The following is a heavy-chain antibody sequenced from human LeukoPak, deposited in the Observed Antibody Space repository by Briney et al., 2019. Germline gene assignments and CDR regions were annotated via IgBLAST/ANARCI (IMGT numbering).Heavy chain of an antibody. CDR1: GFTFSSYA. CDR2: IGDSGGST. J-gene: IGHJ4*02. CDR3: ARGVWCSDGSCYRTFDY. V-gene: IGHV3-23*01. Sequence: PGGSLRLSCAASGFTFSSYAMTWVRQAPGKGLEWVSGIGDSGGSTYYADSVKGRFTISRDNSKNTLYLQMNSLRAEDTAVYYCARGVWCSDGSCYRTFDYWGQGALVTVSS. D-gene: IGHD2-15*01.